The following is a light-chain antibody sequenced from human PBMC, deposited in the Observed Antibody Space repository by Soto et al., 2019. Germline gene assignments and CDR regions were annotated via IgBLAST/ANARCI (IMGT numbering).Light chain of an antibody. V-gene: IGKV1-12*01. CDR2: VAS. J-gene: IGKJ2*01. Sequence: DIQMTQSPSSVSASVGDRVTISCRASQGVNRWLAWYQQKPGKAPKLLIYVASSLQSGVPSRFSGSGSGTDFARTIDSLQPEDFAPYYCQQANSFPYTFGQGTKLEIK. CDR3: QQANSFPYT. CDR1: QGVNRW.